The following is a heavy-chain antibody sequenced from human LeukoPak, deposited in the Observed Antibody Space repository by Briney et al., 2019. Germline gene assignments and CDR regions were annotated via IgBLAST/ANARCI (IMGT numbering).Heavy chain of an antibody. D-gene: IGHD3-10*01. J-gene: IGHJ4*02. CDR1: GDSVSSNSAA. CDR2: TYYRSKWYN. CDR3: AREETMVRGADFDY. Sequence: SQTLSLTCATSGDSVSSNSAAWNWIRQSPSRGLEWLGRTYYRSKWYNNYAVSVKSRITINPDTSKNQFSLQLNSVTPDDTAVYYCAREETMVRGADFDYWGQGTLVTVSS. V-gene: IGHV6-1*01.